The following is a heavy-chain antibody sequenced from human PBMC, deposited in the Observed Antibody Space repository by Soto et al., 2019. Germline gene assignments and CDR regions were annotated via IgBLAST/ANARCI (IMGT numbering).Heavy chain of an antibody. Sequence: QVQLQESGPGLVKPSQTLSLTCTVSGGSISSGGYYWSWIRQHPGKGLEWIGYIYYSGSTYYTPSIKSRVTISVDTSKNQFSLKLSSVTAADTAVYYCARLDSYGYTFDYWGQGTLVTVSS. CDR2: IYYSGST. J-gene: IGHJ4*02. CDR1: GGSISSGGYY. CDR3: ARLDSYGYTFDY. V-gene: IGHV4-31*03. D-gene: IGHD5-18*01.